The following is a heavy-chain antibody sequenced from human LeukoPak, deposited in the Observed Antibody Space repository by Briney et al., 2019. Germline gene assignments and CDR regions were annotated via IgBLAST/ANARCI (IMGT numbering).Heavy chain of an antibody. V-gene: IGHV3-23*01. D-gene: IGHD6-13*01. CDR2: ISGSGGST. CDR3: ARRERYSSSWYFDC. Sequence: PGGSLRLSCAASGFTFSSYGMSWVRQAPGKGLEWVSAISGSGGSTYYADSVKGRFTISADKSISTAYLQWSSLKASDTAMYYCARRERYSSSWYFDCWGQGTLVTVSS. J-gene: IGHJ4*02. CDR1: GFTFSSYG.